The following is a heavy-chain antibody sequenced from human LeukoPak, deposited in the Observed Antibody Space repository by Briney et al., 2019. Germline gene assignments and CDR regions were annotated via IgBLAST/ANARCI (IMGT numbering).Heavy chain of an antibody. Sequence: RASVKVSCKASGYTFTSYDINWVRQATGQGLEWIGWMNPNSGNTGYAQKFQGRVTMTRNTSISTAYMELSSLRSEDTAVYYCARMPPFGYGDYGWFDPWGQGTLVTVSS. J-gene: IGHJ5*02. V-gene: IGHV1-8*01. CDR2: MNPNSGNT. CDR3: ARMPPFGYGDYGWFDP. CDR1: GYTFTSYD. D-gene: IGHD4-17*01.